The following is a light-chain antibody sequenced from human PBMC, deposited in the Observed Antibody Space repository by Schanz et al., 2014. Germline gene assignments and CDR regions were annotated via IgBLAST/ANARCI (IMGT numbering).Light chain of an antibody. CDR2: DVS. Sequence: DIQMTQSPSTLSASVGDRVTIACRASQSISSWLAWYQQKPGKAPKLLIYDVSSLQSGVPSRFSGSGSGTDFTLTISSLQPEDFATYYCQQSYNTPHTFGQGTKLEIK. CDR3: QQSYNTPHT. CDR1: QSISSW. J-gene: IGKJ2*01. V-gene: IGKV1-39*01.